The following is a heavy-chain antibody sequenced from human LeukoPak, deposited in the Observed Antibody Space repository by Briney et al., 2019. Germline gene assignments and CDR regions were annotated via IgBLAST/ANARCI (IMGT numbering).Heavy chain of an antibody. CDR3: AKDLRPTIFGVGFPLTHDY. Sequence: QPGGSLRLSCAASGFTFSSYAMSWVRQAPGKGLEWVSAISGSGGSTYYADSVKGRFTISRDNSKNTLYLQMNSLRAEDTAVYYCAKDLRPTIFGVGFPLTHDYWGQGTLVTVSS. CDR1: GFTFSSYA. J-gene: IGHJ4*02. V-gene: IGHV3-23*01. CDR2: ISGSGGST. D-gene: IGHD3-3*01.